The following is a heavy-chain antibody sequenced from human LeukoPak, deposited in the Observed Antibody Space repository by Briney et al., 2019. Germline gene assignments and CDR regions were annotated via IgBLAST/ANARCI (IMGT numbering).Heavy chain of an antibody. CDR1: GGSISSYY. V-gene: IGHV4-59*01. CDR2: IYYSGST. Sequence: PSETLSLTCTVSGGSISSYYWSWIRQPPGKGLEWIGYIYYSGSTDYNPSLKSRVTISVDTSKNQFSLKLSSVTAADTAVYYCARGTTGKLLGYWGQGTLVTVSS. J-gene: IGHJ4*02. D-gene: IGHD1-1*01. CDR3: ARGTTGKLLGY.